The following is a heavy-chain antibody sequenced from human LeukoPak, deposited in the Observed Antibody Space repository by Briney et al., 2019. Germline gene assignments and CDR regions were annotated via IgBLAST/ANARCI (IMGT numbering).Heavy chain of an antibody. Sequence: GGSLRLSCAASGFTLSSYAMHWVRQAPGKGLEWVAVISYDGSNKYYADSVKGRFTISRDNSKNTLYLQMNSLRAEDTAVYYCASLDILTGYWWFDPWGQGTLVTVSS. J-gene: IGHJ5*02. CDR2: ISYDGSNK. V-gene: IGHV3-30*04. CDR3: ASLDILTGYWWFDP. CDR1: GFTLSSYA. D-gene: IGHD3-9*01.